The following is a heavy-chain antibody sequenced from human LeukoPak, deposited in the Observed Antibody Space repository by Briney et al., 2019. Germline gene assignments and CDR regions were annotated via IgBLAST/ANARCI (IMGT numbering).Heavy chain of an antibody. D-gene: IGHD3-10*01. CDR1: GDPVNNDESY. Sequence: PSETLSLTCTVSGDPVNNDESYWSWIRQPPGKALEYIGYIYYTGSTNYNPSLNSRVTISLDTSKNQFSLKLTSLTPADTAVYYCARRVSGGLDYWGQGTLVTVSS. V-gene: IGHV4-61*08. CDR3: ARRVSGGLDY. J-gene: IGHJ4*02. CDR2: IYYTGST.